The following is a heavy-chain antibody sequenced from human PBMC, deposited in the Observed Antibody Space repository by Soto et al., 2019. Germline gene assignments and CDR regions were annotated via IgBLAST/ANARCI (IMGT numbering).Heavy chain of an antibody. CDR1: GFTVSSNY. J-gene: IGHJ6*03. CDR2: IYSGGST. V-gene: IGHV3-53*04. CDR3: ARVERFGNRSPSVYYYYYMDV. Sequence: GGSLRLSCAASGFTVSSNYMSWVRQAPGKGLEWVSVIYSGGSTYYADSVKGRFTISRHNSKNTLYLQMNSLRAEDTAVYYCARVERFGNRSPSVYYYYYMDVWGKGTTVTVSS. D-gene: IGHD1-1*01.